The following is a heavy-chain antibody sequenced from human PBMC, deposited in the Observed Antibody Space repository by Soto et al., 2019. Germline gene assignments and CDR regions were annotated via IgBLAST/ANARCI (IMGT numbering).Heavy chain of an antibody. Sequence: NPSETLSLTCTVSGGSISSYYWSWIRQPAGKGLEWIGRIYTSGSTNYNPSLKSRVTMSVDTSKNQFSLKLSSVTAADTAVYYCARGSLGRYFDWLLDYWGQGTLVTVSS. V-gene: IGHV4-4*07. CDR3: ARGSLGRYFDWLLDY. CDR2: IYTSGST. J-gene: IGHJ4*02. D-gene: IGHD3-9*01. CDR1: GGSISSYY.